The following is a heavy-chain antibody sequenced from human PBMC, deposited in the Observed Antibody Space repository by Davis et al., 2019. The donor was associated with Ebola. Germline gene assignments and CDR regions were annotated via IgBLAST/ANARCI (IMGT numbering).Heavy chain of an antibody. CDR1: GYRFTSYY. V-gene: IGHV1-46*01. CDR3: AREGGRYYDSSGYVFDI. CDR2: INPITGGT. Sequence: ASVKVSCKASGYRFTSYYMHWVRQAPGQGLEWMGIINPITGGTSYEQNFQVRVNMTRDTSTSTVYMGLSSLRSEDTAVYYCAREGGRYYDSSGYVFDIWGQGTMVKVSS. D-gene: IGHD3-22*01. J-gene: IGHJ3*02.